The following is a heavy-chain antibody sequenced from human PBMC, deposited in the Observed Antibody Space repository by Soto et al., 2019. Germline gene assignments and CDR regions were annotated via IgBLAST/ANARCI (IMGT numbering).Heavy chain of an antibody. CDR3: ARVVTVVKSFHYWYFDL. CDR1: GGTFSIYA. D-gene: IGHD2-15*01. CDR2: IIPIFGTT. V-gene: IGHV1-69*13. Sequence: SVKVSCKASGGTFSIYAISWVRQAPGQGLEWMGGIIPIFGTTNYAQKFQGRVTITADESTSTAYMELSSLRSEDTAVYYCARVVTVVKSFHYWYFDLWGRGTLVTVSS. J-gene: IGHJ2*01.